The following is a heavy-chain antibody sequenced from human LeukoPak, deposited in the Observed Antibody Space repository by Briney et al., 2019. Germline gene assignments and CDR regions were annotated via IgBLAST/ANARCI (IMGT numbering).Heavy chain of an antibody. J-gene: IGHJ3*02. CDR2: INHSGST. D-gene: IGHD3-16*01. Sequence: GSLRLSCTASGFTFGDYAMSWVRQPPGKGLEWIGEINHSGSTNYNPSLKSRVTISVDTSKNQFSLKLSSVTAADTAVYYCARDGGGQYDAFDIWGQGTMVTVSS. V-gene: IGHV4-34*01. CDR1: GFTFGDYA. CDR3: ARDGGGQYDAFDI.